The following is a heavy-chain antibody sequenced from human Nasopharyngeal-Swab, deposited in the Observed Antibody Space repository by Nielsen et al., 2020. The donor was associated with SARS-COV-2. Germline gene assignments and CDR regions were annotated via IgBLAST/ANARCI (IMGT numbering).Heavy chain of an antibody. D-gene: IGHD4-17*01. V-gene: IGHV1-3*01. CDR1: GYTFTSYA. J-gene: IGHJ2*01. Sequence: ASVKVSCKASGYTFTSYAMHWVRQAPGQRLEWMGWINAGNGNTKYSQKFQGRVTITRDTSAGTAYMELSSLRSEDTAVYYCARADEFMDYGDYWYFDLWGRGTLVTVSS. CDR3: ARADEFMDYGDYWYFDL. CDR2: INAGNGNT.